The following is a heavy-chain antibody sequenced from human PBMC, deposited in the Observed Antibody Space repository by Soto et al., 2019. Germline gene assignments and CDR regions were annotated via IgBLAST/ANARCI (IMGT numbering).Heavy chain of an antibody. CDR3: AREYYYASSGFDH. V-gene: IGHV4-31*03. J-gene: IGHJ4*02. D-gene: IGHD3-22*01. Sequence: SETLSLTCTVSGVSISSGGYYWTWIRQHPQKGLEWIGHIYYSGSTYYNPSLKSRVTVSVDTTKNQFSLKLSSVTAADTAVYSCAREYYYASSGFDHWGQGTLVTVST. CDR1: GVSISSGGYY. CDR2: IYYSGST.